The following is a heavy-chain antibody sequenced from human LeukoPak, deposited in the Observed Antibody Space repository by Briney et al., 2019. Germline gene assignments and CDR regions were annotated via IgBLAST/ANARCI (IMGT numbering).Heavy chain of an antibody. CDR1: GGTFSSYA. CDR3: AINYYDSSGYFDY. V-gene: IGHV1-69*05. CDR2: IIPIFGTA. Sequence: SVKVSCKASGGTFSSYAISWVRQAPGQGLEWMEGIIPIFGTANYAQKFQGRVTITTDESTSTAYMELSSLRSEDTAVYYCAINYYDSSGYFDYWGQGTLVTVSS. D-gene: IGHD3-22*01. J-gene: IGHJ4*02.